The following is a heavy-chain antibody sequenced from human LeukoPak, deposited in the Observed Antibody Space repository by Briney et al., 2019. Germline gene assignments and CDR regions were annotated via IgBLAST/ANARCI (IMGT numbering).Heavy chain of an antibody. V-gene: IGHV3-48*01. CDR3: ARGEEDSSGWYVKTGFDY. CDR2: ISSSSSTI. CDR1: GFTFSNTA. D-gene: IGHD6-19*01. J-gene: IGHJ4*02. Sequence: GGSLRLSCAASGFTFSNTAMSWVRQTPGKGLEWVSYISSSSSTIYYADSVKGRFTISRDNAKNSLYLQMNSLRAEDTAVYYCARGEEDSSGWYVKTGFDYWGQGTLVTVSS.